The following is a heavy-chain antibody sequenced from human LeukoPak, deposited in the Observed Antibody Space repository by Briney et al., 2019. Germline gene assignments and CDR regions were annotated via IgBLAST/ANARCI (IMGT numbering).Heavy chain of an antibody. J-gene: IGHJ6*02. CDR1: GYSFTSYW. V-gene: IGHV5-51*01. CDR2: IYPGVSET. D-gene: IGHD3-3*01. Sequence: GESLKISCKGSGYSFTSYWIGWVRQMPGKGLEWMAIIYPGVSETRYSPSFIGQVTISADKSITTAYLQWSSLKASDTAMYYCARHGGGTEWGNYYYYGMDVWGQGTTVTVSS. CDR3: ARHGGGTEWGNYYYYGMDV.